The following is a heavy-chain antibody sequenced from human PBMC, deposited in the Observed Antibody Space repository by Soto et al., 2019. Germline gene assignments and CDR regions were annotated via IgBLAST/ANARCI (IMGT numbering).Heavy chain of an antibody. J-gene: IGHJ4*02. CDR2: MNPNSGNT. CDR1: GYTLTSYD. V-gene: IGHV1-8*01. D-gene: IGHD3-3*01. Sequence: ASVKVSCKASGYTLTSYDINWVRQATGQGLEWMGWMNPNSGNTGYAQKFQGRVTMTRNTSISTAYMELSSLRSEDTAVYYCARAQRPKRAYYDFWSGYFPDDYWGQGTLVTVSS. CDR3: ARAQRPKRAYYDFWSGYFPDDY.